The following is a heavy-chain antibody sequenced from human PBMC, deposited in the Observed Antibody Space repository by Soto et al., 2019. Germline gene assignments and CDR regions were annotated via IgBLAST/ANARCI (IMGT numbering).Heavy chain of an antibody. CDR2: IIPIFGTA. Sequence: SSVKVSCNASGCTVSSYAISLVRHAPGQGLEWMGGIIPIFGTANYAQKFQGRVTITADKSTSTAYMELSSLRSEDTAVYYCQRDRGTTTHWYFDLWGRGTLVPVSS. D-gene: IGHD1-26*01. CDR3: QRDRGTTTHWYFDL. J-gene: IGHJ2*01. CDR1: GCTVSSYA. V-gene: IGHV1-69*06.